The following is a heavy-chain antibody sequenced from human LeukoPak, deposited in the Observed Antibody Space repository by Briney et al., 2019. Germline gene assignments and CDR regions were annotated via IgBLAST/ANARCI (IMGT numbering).Heavy chain of an antibody. D-gene: IGHD3-22*01. V-gene: IGHV3-33*01. J-gene: IGHJ4*02. CDR3: ARGTYNYDRSGYFPWVY. CDR1: GFTFSHFG. CDR2: IWSDATNE. Sequence: GGTLRLSCEASGFTFSHFGMHWLPQAPGKGLEGVAVIWSDATNEYYADSVKGRFTISRDNFKRTVSLEMNSLRAEDTAVYYCARGTYNYDRSGYFPWVYWGQGTLVTVSS.